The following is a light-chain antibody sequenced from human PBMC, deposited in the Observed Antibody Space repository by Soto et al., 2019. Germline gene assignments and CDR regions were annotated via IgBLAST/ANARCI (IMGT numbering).Light chain of an antibody. J-gene: IGKJ5*01. CDR3: QQYENLPT. CDR1: QNINNY. CDR2: DAS. Sequence: DIQMTQSPSSLSASVGDRVTITLQASQNINNYLNWYQQKSGRAPKLLIYDASNLEAGVPSRFRGSGSGTDFTFTISRLQPEDIATYYCQQYENLPTFGQGTRLEIK. V-gene: IGKV1-33*01.